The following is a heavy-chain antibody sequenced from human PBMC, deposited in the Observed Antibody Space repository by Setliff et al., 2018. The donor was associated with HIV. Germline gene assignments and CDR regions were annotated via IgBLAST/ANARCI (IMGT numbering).Heavy chain of an antibody. CDR2: IIPIFGTA. CDR1: GGTFSSYA. V-gene: IGHV1-69*05. D-gene: IGHD3-10*01. CDR3: ASGKGVRGVIITGGLDV. J-gene: IGHJ6*03. Sequence: GASVKVSCKASGGTFSSYAISWVRQAPGQGLEWMGGIIPIFGTANYAQKFQGRVTITTDESTSTAYMELRSLTSEGTAVYYCASGKGVRGVIITGGLDVWGKGTTVTVS.